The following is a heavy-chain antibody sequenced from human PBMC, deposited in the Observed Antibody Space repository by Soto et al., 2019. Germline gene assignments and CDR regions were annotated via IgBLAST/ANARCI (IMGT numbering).Heavy chain of an antibody. CDR3: ARSGRPGYYYYIKDV. CDR1: GYTFTSHG. CDR2: ISVYNGNT. J-gene: IGHJ6*02. V-gene: IGHV1-18*01. D-gene: IGHD3-10*01. Sequence: ASVKVSCKASGYTFTSHGVSWVRQAPGQGLEWMGWISVYNGNTKYAQKLQGRVTMTTDTSTSTAYMELRGLRSDDTAVYYCARSGRPGYYYYIKDVWGQGTTVTVSS.